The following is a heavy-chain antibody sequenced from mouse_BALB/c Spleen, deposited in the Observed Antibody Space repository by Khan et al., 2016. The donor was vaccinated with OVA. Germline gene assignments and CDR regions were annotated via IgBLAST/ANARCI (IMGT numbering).Heavy chain of an antibody. J-gene: IGHJ4*01. V-gene: IGHV2-9*02. Sequence: VQLKESGPGLVAPSQSLSITCTVSGFSLTSYGVNWVRQPPGKGLEWLGVIWAGGSTHYNSALMSRLSISTDNSKSRVFLKMNSLQTDDTAMYYCARFYDPYYAMDYGGQGTSVTVSS. CDR2: IWAGGST. CDR1: GFSLTSYG. CDR3: ARFYDPYYAMDY. D-gene: IGHD2-3*01.